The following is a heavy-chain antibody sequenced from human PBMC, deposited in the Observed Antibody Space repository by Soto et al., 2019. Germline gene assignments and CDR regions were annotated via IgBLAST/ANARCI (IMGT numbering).Heavy chain of an antibody. CDR2: IYWDDDK. V-gene: IGHV2-5*02. CDR1: GFSLSTSGVG. CDR3: AHSIAAAGTHYYYYYYMDV. Sequence: QITLKESGPTLVKPTQTLTLTCTFSGFSLSTSGVGVGWIRQPPGKAVEWLALIYWDDDKRYSPSLKSRLTITKDTSKNQVLLTMTNMDPVDTATYYCAHSIAAAGTHYYYYYYMDVWGKGTTVTVSS. J-gene: IGHJ6*03. D-gene: IGHD6-13*01.